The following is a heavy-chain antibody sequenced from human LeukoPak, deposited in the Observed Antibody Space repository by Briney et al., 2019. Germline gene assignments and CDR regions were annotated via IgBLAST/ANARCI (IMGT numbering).Heavy chain of an antibody. D-gene: IGHD3-22*01. Sequence: GGPLRLSCAASGFTFSSYGMHWVRQAPGKGLVWVSRISGGGSSTSYADSVKGRFTISRDNAKNTLYLQMNSLRAEDTAVYYCARAGVTYYYDSTFDYWGQGTLVTVSS. CDR2: ISGGGSST. V-gene: IGHV3-74*01. J-gene: IGHJ4*02. CDR1: GFTFSSYG. CDR3: ARAGVTYYYDSTFDY.